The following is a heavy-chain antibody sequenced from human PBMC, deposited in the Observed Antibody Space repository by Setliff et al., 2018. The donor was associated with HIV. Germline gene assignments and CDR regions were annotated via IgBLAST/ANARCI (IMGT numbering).Heavy chain of an antibody. CDR3: ARADYGDHLDY. Sequence: ASVKVSCKASGYTFTDYYIHWVRQAPGHGLEWMGRINSDSGGTDLAQTFQDRVTMTRDTSITTAYMELSRLSSDDTAVYYCARADYGDHLDYWGQGILVTVSS. J-gene: IGHJ4*02. D-gene: IGHD4-17*01. CDR2: INSDSGGT. CDR1: GYTFTDYY. V-gene: IGHV1-2*06.